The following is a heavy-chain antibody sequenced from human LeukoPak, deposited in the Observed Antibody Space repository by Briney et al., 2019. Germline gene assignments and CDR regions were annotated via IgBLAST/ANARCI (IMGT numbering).Heavy chain of an antibody. D-gene: IGHD3-22*01. CDR3: ARDPYYYDSSGYPYGMDV. Sequence: ASVKVSCKASGGTFSSYAISWVRQAPGQGLEWMGGIIPIFGTANYAQKFQGRVTITADESTSTAYMELSSLRSEDTAVYYCARDPYYYDSSGYPYGMDVWGQGTTVTVSS. CDR1: GGTFSSYA. CDR2: IIPIFGTA. V-gene: IGHV1-69*13. J-gene: IGHJ6*02.